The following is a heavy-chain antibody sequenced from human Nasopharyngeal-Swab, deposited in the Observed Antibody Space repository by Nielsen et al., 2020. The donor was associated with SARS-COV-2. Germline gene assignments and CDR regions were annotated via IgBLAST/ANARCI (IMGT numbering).Heavy chain of an antibody. J-gene: IGHJ4*02. CDR3: ARDSSSWYPNAPFDY. CDR1: GGSISSSSYY. Sequence: TLSLTCTVSGGSISSSSYYWGWIRQPAGKGLEWIGRIYTSGSTNYNPSLKSRVTMSVDTSKNQFSLKLSSVTAADTAVYYCARDSSSWYPNAPFDYWGQGTLVTVSS. D-gene: IGHD6-13*01. CDR2: IYTSGST. V-gene: IGHV4-61*02.